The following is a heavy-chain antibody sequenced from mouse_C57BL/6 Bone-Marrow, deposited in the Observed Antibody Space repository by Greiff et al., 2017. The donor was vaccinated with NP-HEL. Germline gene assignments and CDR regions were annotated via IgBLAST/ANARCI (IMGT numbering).Heavy chain of an antibody. CDR3: ARHETAQATAWFAY. CDR2: ISNGGGST. Sequence: EVKLVESGGGLVQPGGSLKLSCAASGFTFSDYYMYWVRQTPEKRLEWVAYISNGGGSTYYPDTVKGRFTLSRDNAKNTLYLQMSRLKSEDTAMYYCARHETAQATAWFAYWGQGTLVTVSA. J-gene: IGHJ3*01. V-gene: IGHV5-12*01. CDR1: GFTFSDYY. D-gene: IGHD3-2*02.